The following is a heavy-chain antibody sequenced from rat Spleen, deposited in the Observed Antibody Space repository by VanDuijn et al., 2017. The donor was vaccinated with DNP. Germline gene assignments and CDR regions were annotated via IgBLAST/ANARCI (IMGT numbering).Heavy chain of an antibody. Sequence: QVQLKESGPGLVQPSQTLSLTCTVPGFSLTSYSVRWVRQPPGKGLEWIAAISSGENTYSNPALKSRLSISRDTSKSQVFLRMNSLQTEDTATYYCARGNYGGYDYWSQGVMVTVSS. CDR2: ISSGENT. CDR1: GFSLTSYS. D-gene: IGHD1-11*01. CDR3: ARGNYGGYDY. V-gene: IGHV2-6*01. J-gene: IGHJ2*01.